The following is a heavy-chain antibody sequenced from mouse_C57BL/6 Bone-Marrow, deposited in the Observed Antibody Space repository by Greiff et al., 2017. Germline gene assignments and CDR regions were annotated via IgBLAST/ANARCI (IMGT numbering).Heavy chain of an antibody. CDR3: ANLWLRRRRFAY. CDR1: GYTFTSSG. J-gene: IGHJ3*01. Sequence: QVQLKESGAELARPGASVKLSCKASGYTFTSSGISWVKQRTGQGLEWIGEIYPRSGNTYYNEKFKGKATLTADKSSSTAYMELRSLTSEDSAVYFCANLWLRRRRFAYWGQGTLVTVSA. D-gene: IGHD2-2*01. V-gene: IGHV1-81*01. CDR2: IYPRSGNT.